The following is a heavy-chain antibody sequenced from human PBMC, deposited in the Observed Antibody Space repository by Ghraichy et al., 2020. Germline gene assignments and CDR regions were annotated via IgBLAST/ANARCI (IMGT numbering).Heavy chain of an antibody. J-gene: IGHJ6*02. D-gene: IGHD4-17*01. CDR2: ISSSGSRT. CDR1: QFTFSSYA. Sequence: GSLRLSCAASQFTFSSYAISWVRQAPGKGLEWVSGISSSGSRTYYADSVKGRFSISRDNSKSTLYLQMNSLRAEDTAVYYCAKGGSTVRFFYYNGMDVWGQGTTVTVSS. V-gene: IGHV3-23*01. CDR3: AKGGSTVRFFYYNGMDV.